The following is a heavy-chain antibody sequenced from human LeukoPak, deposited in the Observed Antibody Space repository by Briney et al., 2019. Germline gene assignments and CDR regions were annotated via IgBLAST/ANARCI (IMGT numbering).Heavy chain of an antibody. Sequence: SETLSLTCAVYGGSFSGYYWSWIRQPPGKGLEWIGEINHSGGTNYNPSLKSRVTISVDTSKNQFSLKLSSVTAADTAVYYCARARRGSTSSPFRSSIAARNYFDYWGQGTLVTVSS. V-gene: IGHV4-34*01. D-gene: IGHD6-6*01. CDR3: ARARRGSTSSPFRSSIAARNYFDY. CDR2: INHSGGT. CDR1: GGSFSGYY. J-gene: IGHJ4*02.